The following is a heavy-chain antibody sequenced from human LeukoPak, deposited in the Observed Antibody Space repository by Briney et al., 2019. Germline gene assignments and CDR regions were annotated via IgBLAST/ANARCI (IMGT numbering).Heavy chain of an antibody. CDR2: IYYSGST. J-gene: IGHJ4*02. CDR1: GGSISSSSYY. CDR3: ARVDTAMVSIDY. D-gene: IGHD5-18*01. V-gene: IGHV4-39*01. Sequence: PSETLSLTCTVSGGSISSSSYYWGWIRQPPGKGLEWIGSIYYSGSTYYNPSLKSRVTISVDTSKNQFSLKLSSVTAADPAVYYCARVDTAMVSIDYWGQGTLVTVSS.